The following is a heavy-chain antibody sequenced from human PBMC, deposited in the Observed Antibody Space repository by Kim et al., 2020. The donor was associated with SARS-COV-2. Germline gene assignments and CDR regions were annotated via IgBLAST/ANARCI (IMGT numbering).Heavy chain of an antibody. CDR2: IYYSGST. D-gene: IGHD3-16*02. CDR3: ARSFNDAFDI. CDR1: GGSISSYY. Sequence: SETLSLTCTVSGGSISSYYWSWIRQPPGKGLEWIGYIYYSGSTNYNPSLKSRVTISVDTSKNQFSLKLSSVTAADTAVYYCARSFNDAFDIWGQGTMVTVSS. V-gene: IGHV4-59*13. J-gene: IGHJ3*02.